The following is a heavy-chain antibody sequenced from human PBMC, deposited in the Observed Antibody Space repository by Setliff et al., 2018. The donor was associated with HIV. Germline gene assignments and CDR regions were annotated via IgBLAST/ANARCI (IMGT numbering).Heavy chain of an antibody. CDR3: AREAEQGERSSSWYFDY. V-gene: IGHV1-46*01. CDR1: GDTFTSYY. Sequence: ASVQVSCKASGDTFTSYYMHWVRRAPGQGLEWMGMISPSGASTKYAQRLQGRVTLTRDTSSSTVYVELSSLRSDDTAVYYCAREAEQGERSSSWYFDYWGQGTLVTVSS. CDR2: ISPSGAST. D-gene: IGHD6-6*01. J-gene: IGHJ4*02.